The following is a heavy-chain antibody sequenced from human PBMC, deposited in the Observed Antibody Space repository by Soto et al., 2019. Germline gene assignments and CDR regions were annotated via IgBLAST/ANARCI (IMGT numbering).Heavy chain of an antibody. CDR1: GFTFSSYG. D-gene: IGHD4-17*01. J-gene: IGHJ6*02. Sequence: GGSLRLSCAASGFTFSSYGMHWVRQAPGKGLEWVAVISYDGSNKYYADSVKGRFTISRDNSKNTLYLQMNSLRAEDTAVYYRAKAEDYGGNPDYYYYGMDVWGQGTTVTVSS. CDR2: ISYDGSNK. V-gene: IGHV3-30*18. CDR3: AKAEDYGGNPDYYYYGMDV.